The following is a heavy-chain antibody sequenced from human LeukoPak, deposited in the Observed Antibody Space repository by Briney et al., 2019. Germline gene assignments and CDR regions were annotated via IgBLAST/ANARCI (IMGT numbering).Heavy chain of an antibody. J-gene: IGHJ4*02. CDR3: ASPHLYRV. D-gene: IGHD3-16*01. CDR1: GGSISNSSYY. V-gene: IGHV4-39*01. Sequence: SETLSLTCTVSGGSISNSSYYRGWIRQPPGKGLEWIGSIYYGGSTYYNPSLKSRVTISVDTSKNQFSLKLSSVTAADTAVYYCASPHLYRVWGQGTLVTASS. CDR2: IYYGGST.